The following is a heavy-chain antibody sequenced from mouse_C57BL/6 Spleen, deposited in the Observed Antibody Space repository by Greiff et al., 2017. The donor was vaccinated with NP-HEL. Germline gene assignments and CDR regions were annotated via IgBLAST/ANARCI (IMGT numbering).Heavy chain of an antibody. CDR3: ARRDYSNLAY. CDR1: GYAFSSYW. J-gene: IGHJ3*01. D-gene: IGHD2-5*01. V-gene: IGHV1-80*01. Sequence: QVQLKESGAELVKPGASVKISCKASGYAFSSYWMNWVKQRPGKGLEWIGQIYPGDGDTNYNGKFKGKATLTADKSSSTAYMQLSILTSEDSAVYFCARRDYSNLAYWGQGTLVTVSA. CDR2: IYPGDGDT.